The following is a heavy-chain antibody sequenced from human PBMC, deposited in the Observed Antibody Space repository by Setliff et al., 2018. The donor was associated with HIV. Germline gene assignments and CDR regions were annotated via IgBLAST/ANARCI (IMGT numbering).Heavy chain of an antibody. CDR3: ARDHVVCSGGTCRSEDPYYYYYMNL. D-gene: IGHD2-15*01. V-gene: IGHV1-2*02. CDR1: GYTFTGYY. J-gene: IGHJ6*03. Sequence: ASVKVSCKTSGYTFTGYYVQWVRQAPGQGPEWMGWINPNSGDTNYAQKFQGRVTMTRDTSISTVYMELNRLRSDDTAVYYCARDHVVCSGGTCRSEDPYYYYYMNLWGEGTTVTVSS. CDR2: INPNSGDT.